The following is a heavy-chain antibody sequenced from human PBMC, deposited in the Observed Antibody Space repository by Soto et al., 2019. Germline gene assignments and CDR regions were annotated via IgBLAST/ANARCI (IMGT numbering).Heavy chain of an antibody. Sequence: ASVKVSCKASGYTFTSYGISWVRQAPGQGLEWMGWISAYNGNTNYAQKLQGRVTMTTDTSTSTAYMELRSLRSDDTAVYYCARDLDRDLCSGGSCYSERPFDYWGQGTLVTVSS. D-gene: IGHD2-15*01. CDR2: ISAYNGNT. J-gene: IGHJ4*02. CDR3: ARDLDRDLCSGGSCYSERPFDY. V-gene: IGHV1-18*01. CDR1: GYTFTSYG.